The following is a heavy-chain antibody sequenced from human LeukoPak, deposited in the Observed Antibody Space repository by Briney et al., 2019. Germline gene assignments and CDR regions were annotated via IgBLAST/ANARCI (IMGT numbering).Heavy chain of an antibody. V-gene: IGHV1-2*02. CDR1: GYTFTSYG. Sequence: ASVKVSCKASGYTFTSYGIVWVRQAPGQGLEWMGSVNPNSGGTNYAQKFQGRVTMTRDTSISTAYMGLSRLRSDDTAVYYCASSGGSCYSSLCADYFDYWGQGTLVTVSS. CDR3: ASSGGSCYSSLCADYFDY. CDR2: VNPNSGGT. J-gene: IGHJ4*02. D-gene: IGHD2-15*01.